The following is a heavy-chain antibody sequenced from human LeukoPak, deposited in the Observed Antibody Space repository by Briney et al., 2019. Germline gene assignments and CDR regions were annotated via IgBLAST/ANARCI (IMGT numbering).Heavy chain of an antibody. J-gene: IGHJ4*02. CDR2: ISSNGGST. Sequence: GGSLRLSCAGSGFTFSSYAMPWVRQAPGKGLEYVSAISSNGGSTYYANSVKGRFTISRDNSKNTLYLQMGSLRAEDMAVYYCARSAGYNDFDYWGQGTLVTVSS. CDR3: ARSAGYNDFDY. CDR1: GFTFSSYA. D-gene: IGHD5-24*01. V-gene: IGHV3-64*01.